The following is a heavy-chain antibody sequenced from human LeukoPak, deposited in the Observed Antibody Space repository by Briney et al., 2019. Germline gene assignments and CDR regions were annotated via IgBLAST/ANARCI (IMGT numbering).Heavy chain of an antibody. Sequence: GASVKVSCKASGYTFTNYYIHWVRQAPGQGLGWMGMINPSGGSTSYAQEFQGRITITRDTSTSTVYMEMSSLRSEDTAVYYCARIYYGSGSSIDYWGQGTLVTVSS. CDR2: INPSGGST. CDR1: GYTFTNYY. D-gene: IGHD3-10*01. CDR3: ARIYYGSGSSIDY. J-gene: IGHJ4*02. V-gene: IGHV1-46*01.